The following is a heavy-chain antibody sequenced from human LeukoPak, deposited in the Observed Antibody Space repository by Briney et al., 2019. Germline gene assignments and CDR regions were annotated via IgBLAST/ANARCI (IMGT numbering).Heavy chain of an antibody. J-gene: IGHJ3*02. CDR3: ATTYAVGAFDI. Sequence: SETLSLTCTVSGGSISSYYWSWIRQPPGKGLEWIGYICYSGGTNYNPSLKSRVTISVDTSKNQFSLKLSSVTAADTAVYYCATTYAVGAFDIWGQGTMVTVSS. CDR2: ICYSGGT. V-gene: IGHV4-59*08. CDR1: GGSISSYY. D-gene: IGHD1-26*01.